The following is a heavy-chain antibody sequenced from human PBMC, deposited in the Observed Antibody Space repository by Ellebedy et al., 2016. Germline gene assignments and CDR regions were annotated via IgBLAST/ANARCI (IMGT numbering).Heavy chain of an antibody. CDR1: GFIFTNYW. D-gene: IGHD2-2*01. CDR3: VKMPDFDY. Sequence: GGSLRLSCAASGFIFTNYWMSWVRQAPGKGLEWVANIRQDGKEAHYMDSVRGRFTILRDNTKDSLHLQMNSLTTEDTAVYYWVKMPDFDYWGQGTLVTVS. V-gene: IGHV3-7*01. J-gene: IGHJ4*03. CDR2: IRQDGKEA.